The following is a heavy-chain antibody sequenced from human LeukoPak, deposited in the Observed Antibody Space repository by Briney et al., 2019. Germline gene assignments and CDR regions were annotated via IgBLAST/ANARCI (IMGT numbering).Heavy chain of an antibody. J-gene: IGHJ4*02. V-gene: IGHV1-8*02. CDR2: INPNSVNT. CDR1: GYTFTSYD. CDR3: ATQGWAIADY. D-gene: IGHD1-26*01. Sequence: GASVKVSCKASGYTFTSYDINWVRQAPGQGLEWMGWINPNSVNTGYAQKFQGRVTMTRNTSIGTAYMELSSLTSGDTAVHYVATQGWAIADYWGQGGL.